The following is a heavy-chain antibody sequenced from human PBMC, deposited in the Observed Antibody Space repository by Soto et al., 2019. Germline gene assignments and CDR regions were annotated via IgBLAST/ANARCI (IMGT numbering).Heavy chain of an antibody. D-gene: IGHD4-4*01. V-gene: IGHV5-51*01. CDR3: ATPEGRNFNAFDV. J-gene: IGHJ3*01. CDR2: IFPIDSDT. Sequence: GESLKISCKGSGYTFTRNWIGWVRQMPVKGLEWMGIIFPIDSDTRYSTSSQGQVTISADNYISTTYLQWSSLKASDTAIYYCATPEGRNFNAFDVWAQGTLVTVSS. CDR1: GYTFTRNW.